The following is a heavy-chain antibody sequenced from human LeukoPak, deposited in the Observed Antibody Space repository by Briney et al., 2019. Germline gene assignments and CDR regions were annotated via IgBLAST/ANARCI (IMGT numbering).Heavy chain of an antibody. CDR2: IYYSGST. CDR1: GGSISSSSYY. CDR3: ARHGDSSSRFRFDP. V-gene: IGHV4-39*01. Sequence: PSETLSLTCTVSGGSISSSSYYWGWIRQPPGKGLEWIGSIYYSGSTYYNPSLKSRVTIPVDTSKNQFSLKLSSVTAADTAVYYCARHGDSSSRFRFDPWGQGTLVTVSS. J-gene: IGHJ5*02. D-gene: IGHD6-13*01.